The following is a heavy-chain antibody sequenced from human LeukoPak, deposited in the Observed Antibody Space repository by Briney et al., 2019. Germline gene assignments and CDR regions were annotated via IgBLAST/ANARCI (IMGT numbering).Heavy chain of an antibody. CDR2: ISYDGSNT. V-gene: IGHV3-30*04. D-gene: IGHD3-22*01. CDR3: VRDYYYESGGYYSFDY. Sequence: GGSLRLSCAASGFTFSSYAIHWVRQAPGKGLEWVAVISYDGSNTYYADSVKGRFTVSRDNSNNTLSLQVNTLRPEDTAIYYCVRDYYYESGGYYSFDYWGQGTLVTVSS. CDR1: GFTFSSYA. J-gene: IGHJ4*02.